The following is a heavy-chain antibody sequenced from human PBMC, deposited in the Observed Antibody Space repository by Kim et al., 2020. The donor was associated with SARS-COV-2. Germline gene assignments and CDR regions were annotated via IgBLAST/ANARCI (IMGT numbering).Heavy chain of an antibody. Sequence: GGSLRLSCAASGFTFSSYGMHWVRQAPGKGLEWVAVISYDGSNKYYADSVKGRFTISRDNSKNTLHLQMNSRRAEDTAVYYCGKGVDTAMELLDVRGQGT. J-gene: IGHJ6*02. V-gene: IGHV3-30*18. CDR1: GFTFSSYG. CDR2: ISYDGSNK. CDR3: GKGVDTAMELLDV. D-gene: IGHD5-18*01.